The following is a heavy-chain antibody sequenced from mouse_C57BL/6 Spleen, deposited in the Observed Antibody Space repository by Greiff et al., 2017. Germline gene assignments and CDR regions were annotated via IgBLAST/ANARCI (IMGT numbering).Heavy chain of an antibody. CDR1: GYTFTSYW. J-gene: IGHJ4*01. CDR3: ARSEDYDPYYYAMDY. Sequence: QVQLQQPGAELVKPGASVKMSCKASGYTFTSYWITWVKQRPGQGLEWIGDIYPGSGSTNYHEKFKSKATLTVDTSSSTAYMQLSSLTSEDSAVFYCARSEDYDPYYYAMDYWGQGTSVTVSS. CDR2: IYPGSGST. D-gene: IGHD2-4*01. V-gene: IGHV1-55*01.